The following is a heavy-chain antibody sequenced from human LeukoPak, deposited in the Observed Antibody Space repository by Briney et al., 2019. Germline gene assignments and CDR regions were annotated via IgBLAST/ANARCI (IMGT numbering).Heavy chain of an antibody. J-gene: IGHJ6*03. D-gene: IGHD3-16*01. CDR2: ISWNSDSI. V-gene: IGHV3-9*03. CDR1: GFIFDDYA. CDR3: AKGGGGRLIYYYYMDV. Sequence: GRSLRLSCAASGFIFDDYAMHWVRQAPGKGLEWVSGISWNSDSIDYANSVKVRFTISRDNAKNSLYLQMNSLRTEDMALYYCAKGGGGRLIYYYYMDVWGKGTTVTVSS.